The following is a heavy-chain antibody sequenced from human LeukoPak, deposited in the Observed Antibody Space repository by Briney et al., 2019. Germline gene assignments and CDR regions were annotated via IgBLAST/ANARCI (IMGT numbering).Heavy chain of an antibody. CDR2: MKFNSGNT. J-gene: IGHJ3*02. D-gene: IGHD5-18*01. V-gene: IGHV1-8*01. Sequence: ASVKVSCKASGYTFPNYDINWVRQATGQGLEWMGWMKFNSGNTGYAQKFQGRLTMTTNTAISTVYMELSSLTSEDTAIYYCAKVGLGNTAIHIWGQGTMVTVSS. CDR1: GYTFPNYD. CDR3: AKVGLGNTAIHI.